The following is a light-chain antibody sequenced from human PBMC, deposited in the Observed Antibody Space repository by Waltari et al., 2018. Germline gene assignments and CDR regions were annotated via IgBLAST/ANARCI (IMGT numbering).Light chain of an antibody. CDR3: QTWLTHSRV. V-gene: IGLV4-69*01. CDR2: LNSDGSH. CDR1: SGHTNYA. Sequence: VLTQSPSVSASLGASVKVTCTLNSGHTNYAIPLHQQRPEKGPRLLIKLNSDGSHIQGGGIPDRFSGSSSGADRHLIISSVQSEDEADYYCQTWLTHSRVFGGGTKVTVL. J-gene: IGLJ3*02.